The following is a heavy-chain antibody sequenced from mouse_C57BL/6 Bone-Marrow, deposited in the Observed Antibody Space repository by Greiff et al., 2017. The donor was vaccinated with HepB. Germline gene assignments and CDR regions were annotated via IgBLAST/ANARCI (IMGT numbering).Heavy chain of an antibody. CDR1: GFTFSSYT. J-gene: IGHJ3*01. V-gene: IGHV5-9*01. Sequence: EVKLVESGGGLVKPGGSLKLSCAASGFTFSSYTMSWVRQTPEKRLEWVATISGGGGNTYYPDSVKGRFTISRDNAKNTLYLQMSSLRSEDTALYYCARHEGRFITTVVEGFAYWGQGTLVTVSA. D-gene: IGHD1-1*01. CDR2: ISGGGGNT. CDR3: ARHEGRFITTVVEGFAY.